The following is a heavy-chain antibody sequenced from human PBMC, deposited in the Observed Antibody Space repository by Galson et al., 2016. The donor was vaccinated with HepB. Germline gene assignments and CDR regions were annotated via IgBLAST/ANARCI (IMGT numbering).Heavy chain of an antibody. CDR2: IKEDGSKT. V-gene: IGHV3-7*03. CDR1: GFTFSRFW. J-gene: IGHJ1*01. CDR3: AKYGDGAGWNFHH. D-gene: IGHD6-19*01. Sequence: SLRLSCAASGFTFSRFWMNWVRQAPGKGLESVASIKEDGSKTFYVDSVKGRFTMSRDNVEESVSLQMNSLRAEDTAVYYCAKYGDGAGWNFHHWGQGTLVTVSS.